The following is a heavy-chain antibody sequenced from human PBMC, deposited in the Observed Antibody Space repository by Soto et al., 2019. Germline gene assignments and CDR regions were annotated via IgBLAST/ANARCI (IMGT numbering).Heavy chain of an antibody. D-gene: IGHD2-2*01. CDR1: GGTFSSYA. CDR2: IIPIFGTA. CDR3: ARQEDIVLVPAAPFDY. J-gene: IGHJ4*02. V-gene: IGHV1-69*13. Sequence: GASVKVSCKASGGTFSSYAISWVRQAPGQGLEWMGGIIPIFGTANYAQKFQGRVTITADESTSTAYMELSSLRSEDTAVYYCARQEDIVLVPAAPFDYWGQGTLVTVSS.